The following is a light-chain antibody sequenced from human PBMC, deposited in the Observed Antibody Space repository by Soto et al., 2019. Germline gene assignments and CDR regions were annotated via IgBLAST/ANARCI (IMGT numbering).Light chain of an antibody. CDR1: QSVSGY. CDR3: HQRSNWPST. Sequence: EMVLTQSPATLSLSPGERATLSCRASQSVSGYLAWYQQKPGQAPRLLIYDASNRATGIPARFSGSGSGTDFTLTISSLEPEDFALYYCHQRSNWPSTFGGGTKVEIK. CDR2: DAS. V-gene: IGKV3-11*01. J-gene: IGKJ4*01.